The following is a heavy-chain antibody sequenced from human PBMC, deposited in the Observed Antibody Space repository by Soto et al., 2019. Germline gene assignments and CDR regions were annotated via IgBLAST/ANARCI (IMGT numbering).Heavy chain of an antibody. V-gene: IGHV1-69*13. CDR3: ARTNENYYYYGMDV. D-gene: IGHD1-1*01. CDR1: GGTFSSYA. J-gene: IGHJ6*02. Sequence: EASVKVSCKASGGTFSSYAISWVRQAPGQGLEWMGGIIPIFGTANYAQKFQGRVTITADESTSTAYMELSSLRSEDTAAYYCARTNENYYYYGMDVWGQGTTVTVSS. CDR2: IIPIFGTA.